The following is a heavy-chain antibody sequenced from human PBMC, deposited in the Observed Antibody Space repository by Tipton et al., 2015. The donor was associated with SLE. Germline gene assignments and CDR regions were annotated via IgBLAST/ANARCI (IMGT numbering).Heavy chain of an antibody. CDR3: ARPVVPAPLDAFDI. V-gene: IGHV3-30*04. J-gene: IGHJ3*02. CDR1: GFIFSSYA. D-gene: IGHD2-2*01. CDR2: ISYDGSNK. Sequence: SLRLSCAASGFIFSSYAMHWVRQAPGKGLEWVAVISYDGSNKYYANSVKGRFTISRDNSKNTLYLQLNSLRAEDTAVSYWARPVVPAPLDAFDIWGQGKMVTVSS.